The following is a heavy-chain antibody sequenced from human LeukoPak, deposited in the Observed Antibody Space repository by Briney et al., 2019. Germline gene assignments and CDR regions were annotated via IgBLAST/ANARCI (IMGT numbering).Heavy chain of an antibody. CDR2: IYPGDSDA. CDR3: ARPHCSSISCPHEPVFDY. J-gene: IGHJ4*02. CDR1: GYSFTNYW. D-gene: IGHD2-2*01. Sequence: GESLKISCKGSGYSFTNYWIGWVRQMPGKGLEWMGIIYPGDSDARYSPSFQGQVTISADKSISTAYLQWSSLKASDSAMYYCARPHCSSISCPHEPVFDYWGQGTLVTVSS. V-gene: IGHV5-51*01.